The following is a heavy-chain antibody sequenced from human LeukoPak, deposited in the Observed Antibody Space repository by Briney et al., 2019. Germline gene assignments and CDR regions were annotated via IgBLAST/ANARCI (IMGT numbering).Heavy chain of an antibody. V-gene: IGHV1-58*02. CDR2: IIADSGNT. CDR1: GFTFTSYA. J-gene: IGHJ6*04. CDR3: AADRRCFDGGYYYCYGMDV. D-gene: IGHD3-9*01. Sequence: ASVKVSCKASGFTFTSYAMQWVRQAPGQRLEWIGWIIADSGNTNYAQRLQERVTITTDISTSTAYMELSRLRSEDTDVYYCAADRRCFDGGYYYCYGMDVWGKGTTVTVSS.